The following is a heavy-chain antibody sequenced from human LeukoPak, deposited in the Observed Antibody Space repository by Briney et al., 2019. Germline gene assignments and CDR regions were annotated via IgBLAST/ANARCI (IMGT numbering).Heavy chain of an antibody. CDR1: GFTFNNYA. CDR3: AKASQWLAPFDY. D-gene: IGHD6-19*01. J-gene: IGHJ4*02. CDR2: ISGSGGST. V-gene: IGHV3-23*01. Sequence: PGGSLGLSCAASGFTFNNYAMSWVRQAPGKGLEWVSAISGSGGSTYYADSVKGRFTISRDNSKNTLYLQMNSLRAEDTAVYYCAKASQWLAPFDYWGQGTLVTVSS.